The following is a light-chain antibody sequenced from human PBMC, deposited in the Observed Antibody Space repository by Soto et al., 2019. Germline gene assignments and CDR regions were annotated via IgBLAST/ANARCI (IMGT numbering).Light chain of an antibody. CDR3: QQSYSTPLT. V-gene: IGKV1-39*01. J-gene: IGKJ4*01. CDR2: AAS. Sequence: DIPMTQSPSSLSASVGDRVTITCRASQSISSYLNWYQQKPGKAPKLLIYAASSLQSGVPSRFSGSGSGTDFTLTISMLQPEDFATYYCQQSYSTPLTFGGGTKVEIK. CDR1: QSISSY.